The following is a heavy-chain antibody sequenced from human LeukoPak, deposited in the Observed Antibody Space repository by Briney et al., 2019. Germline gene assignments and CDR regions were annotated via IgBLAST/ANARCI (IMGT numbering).Heavy chain of an antibody. Sequence: GSLRLSCAASGFTFNDYGMSWVRQAPGKGLEWIGYIYYTGSTNYNPSLKSRVTMSVDTSKNQFSLNLRSVTPEDTAVYYCARNLIPEQLVLNFWGQGTLVTVSS. V-gene: IGHV4-59*01. CDR1: GFTFNDYG. J-gene: IGHJ4*02. CDR3: ARNLIPEQLVLNF. D-gene: IGHD6-13*01. CDR2: IYYTGST.